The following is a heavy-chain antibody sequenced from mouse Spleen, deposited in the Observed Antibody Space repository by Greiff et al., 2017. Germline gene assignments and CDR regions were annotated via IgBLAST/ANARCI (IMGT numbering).Heavy chain of an antibody. D-gene: IGHD4-1*01. Sequence: EVQLQQSGPELVKPGASVKISCKASGYTFTDYNMHWVKQSHGKSLEWIGYIYPYNGGTGYNQKFKSKATLTVDNSSSTAYMELRSLTSEDSAVYYCARRENWDRKYFDVWGAGTTVTVSS. CDR1: GYTFTDYN. CDR3: ARRENWDRKYFDV. J-gene: IGHJ1*01. CDR2: IYPYNGGT. V-gene: IGHV1S29*02.